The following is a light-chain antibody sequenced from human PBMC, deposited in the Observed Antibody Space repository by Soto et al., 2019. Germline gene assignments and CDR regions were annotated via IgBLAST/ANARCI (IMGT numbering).Light chain of an antibody. Sequence: DIQMTQSPSTLSASVGDRATITCRASQSISSWLAWYQQKPGKAPNLLIYKASSLESGVPSRFSCSGSWTEFTLTISSLQPDDFATYYCQQYYSYPLTVGGGTKVEIK. CDR2: KAS. J-gene: IGKJ4*01. V-gene: IGKV1-5*03. CDR1: QSISSW. CDR3: QQYYSYPLT.